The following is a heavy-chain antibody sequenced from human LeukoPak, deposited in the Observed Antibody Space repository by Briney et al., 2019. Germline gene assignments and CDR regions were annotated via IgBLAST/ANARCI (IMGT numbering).Heavy chain of an antibody. Sequence: GGSLRLSCAASGFTFSSYAMHWVRRAPGKGLEWVAVISYDGSNKYYADSVKGRFTISRDNSKNTLYLQMNSLRAEDTAVYYCAREPHDYSKIVDNYGMDVWGQGTTVTVSS. V-gene: IGHV3-30-3*01. CDR2: ISYDGSNK. CDR3: AREPHDYSKIVDNYGMDV. J-gene: IGHJ6*02. CDR1: GFTFSSYA. D-gene: IGHD4-11*01.